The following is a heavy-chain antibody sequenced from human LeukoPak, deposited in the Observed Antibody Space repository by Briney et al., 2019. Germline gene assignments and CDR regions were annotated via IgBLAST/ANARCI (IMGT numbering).Heavy chain of an antibody. D-gene: IGHD3-3*01. J-gene: IGHJ5*02. CDR1: GGSINDFY. CDR3: ARDPFRSSFDP. Sequence: PSETLSLTCTVSGGSINDFYWTWIRQPAGRELEWIGRIHSRVGTNYNPPLRSRVTMSMDTSRNQFSLTLTSATAADTATYFCARDPFRSSFDPWGQGILVTVST. V-gene: IGHV4-4*07. CDR2: IHSRVGT.